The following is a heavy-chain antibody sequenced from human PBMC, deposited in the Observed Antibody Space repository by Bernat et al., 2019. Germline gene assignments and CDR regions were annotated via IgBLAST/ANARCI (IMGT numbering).Heavy chain of an antibody. Sequence: EVQLLESGGGLVQPGGSLRLSCAASGFTFSSYGMSWVRQAPGKGLEWVSAISGSGGETYYADSGKGRFTISRDNSKNTLYLQMNSLRAEDTVVYYCAKDGSPTFYYYGMDVWGQGTTVTVSS. CDR1: GFTFSSYG. V-gene: IGHV3-23*01. D-gene: IGHD2/OR15-2a*01. CDR2: ISGSGGET. J-gene: IGHJ6*02. CDR3: AKDGSPTFYYYGMDV.